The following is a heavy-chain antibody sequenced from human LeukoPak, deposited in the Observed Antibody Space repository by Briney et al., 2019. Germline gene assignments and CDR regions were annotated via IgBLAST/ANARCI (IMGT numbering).Heavy chain of an antibody. CDR1: GGSITSYY. V-gene: IGHV4-59*01. CDR2: IYYSGST. Sequence: PSETLYLTCTVSGGSITSYYWSWIRQPPGKGLERIGYIYYSGSTNYNPSLKSRVTISVDTSKNQFSLKLSTVTAADTAVYYCARGAQWELLSPFDYWGQGTLVTVSS. CDR3: ARGAQWELLSPFDY. D-gene: IGHD1-26*01. J-gene: IGHJ4*02.